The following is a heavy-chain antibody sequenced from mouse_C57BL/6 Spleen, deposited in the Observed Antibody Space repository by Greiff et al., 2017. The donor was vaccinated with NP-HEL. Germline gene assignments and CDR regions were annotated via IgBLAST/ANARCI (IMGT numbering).Heavy chain of an antibody. J-gene: IGHJ2*01. CDR2: IDPSDSYT. Sequence: VQLQQPGAELVMPGASVKLSCKASGYTFTSYWMHWVKQRPGQGLEWIGEIDPSDSYTNYNKKFKGKSTLTVDKSSSTAYMQLSSLTSEDSAVYYCARSGARHFDYWGQGTTLTVSS. D-gene: IGHD3-2*02. CDR3: ARSGARHFDY. CDR1: GYTFTSYW. V-gene: IGHV1-69*01.